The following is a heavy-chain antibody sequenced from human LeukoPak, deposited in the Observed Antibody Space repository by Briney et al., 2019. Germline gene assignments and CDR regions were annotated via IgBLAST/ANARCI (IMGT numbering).Heavy chain of an antibody. Sequence: PSETLSLTCTVSGGSISSGDYYWSWIRQPPGKGLGWIGYIYYSGSTYYNPSLKSRVTISVDTSKNQFSLKLSSVTAADTAVYYCARGGYDHPWVDAFDIWGQGTMVTVSS. CDR3: ARGGYDHPWVDAFDI. D-gene: IGHD5-12*01. V-gene: IGHV4-30-4*01. CDR2: IYYSGST. J-gene: IGHJ3*02. CDR1: GGSISSGDYY.